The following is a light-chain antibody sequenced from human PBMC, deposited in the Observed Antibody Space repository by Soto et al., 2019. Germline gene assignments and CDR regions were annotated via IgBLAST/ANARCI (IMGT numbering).Light chain of an antibody. J-gene: IGLJ1*01. CDR1: SSDFGSYNL. CDR2: EGS. V-gene: IGLV2-23*01. Sequence: QSALTQPASVSGSPGQSITISCTGTSSDFGSYNLVSWYQQHPGKAPKLMIYEGSKRPSGVSNRFSGSKSGNTASLTISGLQAEDEADSYCCSYAGSSTLYVFGTGTKVTVL. CDR3: CSYAGSSTLYV.